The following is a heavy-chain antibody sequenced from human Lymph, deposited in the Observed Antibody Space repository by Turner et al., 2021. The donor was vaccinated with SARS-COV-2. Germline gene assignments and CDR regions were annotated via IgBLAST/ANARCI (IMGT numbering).Heavy chain of an antibody. CDR1: GFTFGDYA. CDR2: IRINPYGGTT. V-gene: IGHV3-49*04. Sequence: EVQLVESGGGLVQPGRSLRLSCTASGFTFGDYAMSWVRQSPGKGLRWVGCIRINPYGGTTEYAASVKDRFTISRDDSKSSAYLQRNSLKTEDTAVYYCTRFHYWGQGTLVTVSS. J-gene: IGHJ4*02. CDR3: TRFHY.